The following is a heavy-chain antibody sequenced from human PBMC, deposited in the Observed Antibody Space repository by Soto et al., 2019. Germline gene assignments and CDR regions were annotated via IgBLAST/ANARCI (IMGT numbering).Heavy chain of an antibody. CDR3: ARVVHSSSHFYYYGMDV. J-gene: IGHJ6*02. CDR2: IYHSGST. Sequence: SETLSLTCTVSGGSISSSSYYWGWIRQPPGKGLEWIGEIYHSGSTNYNPSLKSRVTISVDKSKNQFSLKLSSVTAADTAVYYCARVVHSSSHFYYYGMDVWGQGTTVTVSS. D-gene: IGHD6-13*01. CDR1: GGSISSSSYY. V-gene: IGHV4-39*07.